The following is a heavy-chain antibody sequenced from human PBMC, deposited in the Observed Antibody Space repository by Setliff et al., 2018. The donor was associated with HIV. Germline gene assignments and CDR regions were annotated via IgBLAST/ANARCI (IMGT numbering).Heavy chain of an antibody. CDR3: VRMISYSPYFDY. V-gene: IGHV2-70*11. CDR1: GFSLSTSGMC. J-gene: IGHJ4*02. CDR2: IDWDDDK. D-gene: IGHD1-26*01. Sequence: QTLSLTCTFSGFSLSTSGMCVSWIRQPPGKALEWLARIDWDDDKYYSTSLKTRLTISKDTSKNQVVLKMTNMDPVDTATYYCVRMISYSPYFDYWGQGTQVTVSS.